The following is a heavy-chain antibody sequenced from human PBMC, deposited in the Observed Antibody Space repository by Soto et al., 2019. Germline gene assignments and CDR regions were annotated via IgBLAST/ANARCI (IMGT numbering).Heavy chain of an antibody. CDR1: GFTFSSYA. Sequence: GGSLRLSCAASGFTFSSYAMSWVRQAPGKGLEWVSAISGSGGSTYYADSVKGRFTISRDNSKNTLYLQMNSLRAEDTAVYYCAKVPYCSGGSCYSGFDDWGQGTLVTVSS. V-gene: IGHV3-23*01. CDR3: AKVPYCSGGSCYSGFDD. J-gene: IGHJ5*02. D-gene: IGHD2-15*01. CDR2: ISGSGGST.